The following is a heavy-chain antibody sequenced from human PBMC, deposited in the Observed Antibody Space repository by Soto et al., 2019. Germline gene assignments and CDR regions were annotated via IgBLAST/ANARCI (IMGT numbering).Heavy chain of an antibody. Sequence: SETLSLTCNVSGGSIYTYYWNWIRQSPGKGLEWIGNISDGGSTNYNPSLKSRVTISVDTSKNQFSLKLSSVTAADTAVYYCARVPAYYYDSSGYPQPHYFDYWGQGTLVTVSS. CDR1: GGSIYTYY. CDR2: ISDGGST. V-gene: IGHV4-59*08. D-gene: IGHD3-22*01. J-gene: IGHJ4*02. CDR3: ARVPAYYYDSSGYPQPHYFDY.